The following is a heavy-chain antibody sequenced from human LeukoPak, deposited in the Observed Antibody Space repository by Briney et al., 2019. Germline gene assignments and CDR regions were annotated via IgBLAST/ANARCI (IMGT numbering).Heavy chain of an antibody. CDR2: IYYSGST. V-gene: IGHV4-34*01. D-gene: IGHD1-26*01. CDR1: GGSFSGYY. J-gene: IGHJ3*02. Sequence: SETLSLTCAVYGGSFSGYYWSWIRQPPGKGLEWIGSIYYSGSTYYNPSLKSRVTISVDTSKNQFSLKLSSVTAADTAVYYCARDGGSYWKGTDAFDIWGQGTMVTVSS. CDR3: ARDGGSYWKGTDAFDI.